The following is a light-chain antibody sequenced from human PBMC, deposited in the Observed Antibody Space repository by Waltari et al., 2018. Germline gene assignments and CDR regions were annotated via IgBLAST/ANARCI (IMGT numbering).Light chain of an antibody. V-gene: IGLV2-14*01. J-gene: IGLJ3*02. CDR1: SSDIGVYNY. CDR2: EVT. CDR3: SSYTASSTWV. Sequence: QSALTQPASVSGSPGQTISISCTGTSSDIGVYNYVSWFQQYPGKAPKLMIYEVTNRPSGVSDRFSGSKSDNTASLTISGLQAEDEADYYCSSYTASSTWVFGGGTKLSVL.